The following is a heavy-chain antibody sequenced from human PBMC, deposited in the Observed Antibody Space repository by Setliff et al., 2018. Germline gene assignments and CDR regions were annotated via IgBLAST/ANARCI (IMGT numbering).Heavy chain of an antibody. Sequence: GGSLRLSCAASGFTFTSYAMRWVRQAPGKGLEWVSSISGSGGSTYYADSVKGRFTISRDNSNNTMSLQMNSLKTEDTAVYFCATRLGDFWGQGTLVTVSS. V-gene: IGHV3-23*01. CDR3: ATRLGDF. CDR2: ISGSGGST. J-gene: IGHJ4*02. D-gene: IGHD1-1*01. CDR1: GFTFTSYA.